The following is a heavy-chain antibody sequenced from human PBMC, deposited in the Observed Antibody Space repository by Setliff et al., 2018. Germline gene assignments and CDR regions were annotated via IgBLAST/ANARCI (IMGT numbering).Heavy chain of an antibody. CDR3: AKDLRGYDYGGFDY. CDR2: ISIRSDSI. CDR1: GFTFSTSS. D-gene: IGHD5-12*01. J-gene: IGHJ4*02. V-gene: IGHV3-48*01. Sequence: PGGSLRLSCADSGFTFSTSSMNWVRQAPGKGLEWVSYISIRSDSIHYADSVKGRFTISRDNSKNTLYLQMNSLGAEDTAVYYCAKDLRGYDYGGFDYWGQGTLVTV.